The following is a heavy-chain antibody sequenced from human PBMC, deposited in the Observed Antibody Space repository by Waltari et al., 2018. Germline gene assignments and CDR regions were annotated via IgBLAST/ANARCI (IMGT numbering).Heavy chain of an antibody. Sequence: VQLQESGSGLVKPSGTLSLTCTVSGASLSSHYWSWIRQPPGGGLECIGCISDSGSSNYSPSLKTRVTMSVDASKNQFSLNLKSLTPADTAVYYCARLSRSSVSPKFDFWGQGTLVTV. D-gene: IGHD3-22*01. CDR2: ISDSGSS. V-gene: IGHV4-59*11. CDR1: GASLSSHY. J-gene: IGHJ4*02. CDR3: ARLSRSSVSPKFDF.